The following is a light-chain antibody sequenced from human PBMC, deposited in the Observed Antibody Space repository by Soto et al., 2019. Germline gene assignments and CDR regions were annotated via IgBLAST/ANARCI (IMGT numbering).Light chain of an antibody. CDR3: VSYTTSASYV. CDR2: DIN. V-gene: IGLV2-14*01. Sequence: QSVLTQPASVSGSPGQSITISCTGTSSDVGNYIFVSWYRQHPGKAPKLMIYDINNRPLGVSNRFSGSKSGNTASLTISGLQAEDEADYYCVSYTTSASYVFGTGTKLTVL. J-gene: IGLJ1*01. CDR1: SSDVGNYIF.